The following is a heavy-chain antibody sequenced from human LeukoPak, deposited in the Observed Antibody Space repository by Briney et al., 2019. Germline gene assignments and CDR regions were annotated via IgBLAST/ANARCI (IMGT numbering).Heavy chain of an antibody. Sequence: GGSLRLSCAASGFTFSNYWMNWVRQAPGKGLEWVANTNQDGGEKYYVDSVKGRFTISRDNARNSLYLQMNSLRGEDTAVYYCARDEGYFDHWGQGTLVTVSS. V-gene: IGHV3-7*01. CDR3: ARDEGYFDH. CDR1: GFTFSNYW. J-gene: IGHJ4*02. CDR2: TNQDGGEK.